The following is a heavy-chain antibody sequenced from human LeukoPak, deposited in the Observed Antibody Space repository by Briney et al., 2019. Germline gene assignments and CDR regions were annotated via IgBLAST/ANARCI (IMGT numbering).Heavy chain of an antibody. V-gene: IGHV3-48*03. CDR3: AELGITMIGGV. J-gene: IGHJ6*04. Sequence: GGALRLSCAASVFTFSSYEMNWVRQAPGKGLEWVSYISSSGSTIYYADSVKGRFTISRDNAKNSLYLQMNSLRAEDTAVYYCAELGITMIGGVWGKGTTVTISS. CDR1: VFTFSSYE. CDR2: ISSSGSTI. D-gene: IGHD3-10*02.